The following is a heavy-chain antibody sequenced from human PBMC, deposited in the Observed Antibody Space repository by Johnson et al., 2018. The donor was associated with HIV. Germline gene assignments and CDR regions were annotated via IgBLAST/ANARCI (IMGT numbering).Heavy chain of an antibody. J-gene: IGHJ3*02. CDR1: GFTFTNAW. CDR3: AKDSGYENAFDI. CDR2: INSDGSST. Sequence: VQLVESGGGLVEPGGSLRLSCVASGFTFTNAWMSWVRQAPGKGLEWVGRINSDGSSTSYADSVKGRFTISRDNAKNTLYLQMNSLRAEDTALYYCAKDSGYENAFDIWGQGTMVTVSS. D-gene: IGHD5-12*01. V-gene: IGHV3-74*01.